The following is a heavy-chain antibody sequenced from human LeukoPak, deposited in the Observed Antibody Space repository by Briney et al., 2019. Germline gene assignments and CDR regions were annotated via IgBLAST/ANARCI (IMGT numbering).Heavy chain of an antibody. CDR3: ARGLRGGLLPDAFDI. CDR1: GFTFSSYS. Sequence: PGGSLRLSCAASGFTFSSYSMNWVRQAPGKGLEWVSSISSSSSYIYYADSVKGRFTISRDNAKNSLYLQMNSLRAEDTAVYYCARGLRGGLLPDAFDIWGQGTMVTVSS. J-gene: IGHJ3*02. V-gene: IGHV3-21*01. D-gene: IGHD2/OR15-2a*01. CDR2: ISSSSSYI.